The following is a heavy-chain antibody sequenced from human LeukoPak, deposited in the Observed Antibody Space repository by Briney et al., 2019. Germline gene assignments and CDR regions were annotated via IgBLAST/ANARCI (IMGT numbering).Heavy chain of an antibody. CDR3: ARDRSISGVVTIDS. J-gene: IGHJ4*02. D-gene: IGHD3-3*01. CDR1: GFSFSNSW. V-gene: IGHV3-7*01. Sequence: GGSLRLSCAASGFSFSNSWMTWFRQSPGKGLEWVANIKQDGSETYYVDSVMGRFTISRLNAKNSVYLQMNSLRAEDTAVYYCARDRSISGVVTIDSWGQGTLVTVSS. CDR2: IKQDGSET.